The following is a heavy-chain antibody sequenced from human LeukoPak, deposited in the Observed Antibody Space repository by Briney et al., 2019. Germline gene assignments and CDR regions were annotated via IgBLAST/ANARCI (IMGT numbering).Heavy chain of an antibody. V-gene: IGHV3-20*01. CDR2: INWNGGST. Sequence: GGSLRLSCAASGFTFDDYGMGWVRQAPGKGLEWVSGINWNGGSTGYADSVKGRFTIFRDNAKNSLYLQMNSLRAEDTALYHCARDRGDYSNYRGFDYWGQGTLVTVSS. CDR1: GFTFDDYG. CDR3: ARDRGDYSNYRGFDY. D-gene: IGHD4-11*01. J-gene: IGHJ4*02.